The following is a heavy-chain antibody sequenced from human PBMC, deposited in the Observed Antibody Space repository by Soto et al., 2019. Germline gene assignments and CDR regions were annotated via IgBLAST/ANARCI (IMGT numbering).Heavy chain of an antibody. V-gene: IGHV3-7*01. J-gene: IGHJ6*03. CDR3: ARVPGITIFGVYYYFMDV. CDR1: GFTLSNYW. CDR2: IKQDGSQM. D-gene: IGHD3-3*01. Sequence: EVQLVESGGDLVQPGGSLRLSCAGSGFTLSNYWMSWVRQAPGKGPEWVANIKQDGSQMYYVDSVKGRFTISRDNAKNSLYPQMNSLRAEDTAVYYCARVPGITIFGVYYYFMDVWGKGTALTVSS.